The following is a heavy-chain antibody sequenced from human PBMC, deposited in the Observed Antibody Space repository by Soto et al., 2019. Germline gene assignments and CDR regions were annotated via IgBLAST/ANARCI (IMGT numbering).Heavy chain of an antibody. D-gene: IGHD3-22*01. CDR2: IYYSGST. V-gene: IGHV4-59*01. J-gene: IGHJ5*02. Sequence: SETLSLTCTVSGGSISSYYWSWIRQPPGKGLEWIGYIYYSGSTNYNPSLKSRVTISVDTSKNQFSRKLSSVTAADTAVYYCASGPASQYYYDSSGYPARSWFDPWGQGTLVTVSS. CDR1: GGSISSYY. CDR3: ASGPASQYYYDSSGYPARSWFDP.